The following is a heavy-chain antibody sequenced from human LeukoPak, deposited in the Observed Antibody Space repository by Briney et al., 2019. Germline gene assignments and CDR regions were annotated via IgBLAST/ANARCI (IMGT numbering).Heavy chain of an antibody. J-gene: IGHJ6*02. D-gene: IGHD2-21*02. Sequence: GASVKVSCKASGGTFSSYAISWVRQAPGQGLEWMGRIIPILGIANYAQKFQGRVTITADKSTSTAYMELSSLRSEDTAVYYCASRGYCGGDCQVYYYYGMDVWGQGTTVTVSS. V-gene: IGHV1-69*04. CDR1: GGTFSSYA. CDR2: IIPILGIA. CDR3: ASRGYCGGDCQVYYYYGMDV.